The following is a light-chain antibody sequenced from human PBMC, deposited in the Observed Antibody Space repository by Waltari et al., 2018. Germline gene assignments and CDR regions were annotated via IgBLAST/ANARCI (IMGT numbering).Light chain of an antibody. CDR1: SSDVGSYNL. V-gene: IGLV2-23*01. CDR2: EGR. CDR3: CSYAGSGTSVV. J-gene: IGLJ2*01. Sequence: QSALTQPASVSGSPGQSITISCTGTSSDVGSYNLVSWYQQHPGQAPKLRIYEGRKRPSGVSNRFSGAKSGNTAALTISGLQAEDEGNYYCCSYAGSGTSVVFGGGTKLTVL.